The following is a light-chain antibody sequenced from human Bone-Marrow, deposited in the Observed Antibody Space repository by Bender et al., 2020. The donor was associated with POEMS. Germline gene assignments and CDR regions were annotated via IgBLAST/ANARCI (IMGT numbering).Light chain of an antibody. V-gene: IGLV2-8*01. CDR3: ASYTFTSPLGGML. Sequence: QSALTQPPSASGSPGQSVTISCTAINIDVIGYNYVSWYQQHPGKAPKLMIYEVGKRPPGVPGRFSGSKSGNTASLTVSGLQAEDEADYYCASYTFTSPLGGMLFGGGTKVTVL. CDR1: NIDVIGYNY. CDR2: EVG. J-gene: IGLJ3*02.